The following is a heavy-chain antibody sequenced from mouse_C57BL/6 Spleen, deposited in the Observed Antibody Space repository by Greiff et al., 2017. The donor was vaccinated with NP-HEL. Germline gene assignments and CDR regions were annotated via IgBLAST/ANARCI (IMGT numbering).Heavy chain of an antibody. Sequence: VQLQPSGAELVKPGASVKLSCKASGYTFTSYWMHWVKPRPGQGPEWIGMIHPNSGSTNHNEKFKSKATLTVDKSTSTAYMQRSSLTSEDSAVYYCASRGWFAYWGQGTLVTVSA. CDR2: IHPNSGST. CDR1: GYTFTSYW. D-gene: IGHD3-3*01. V-gene: IGHV1-64*01. CDR3: ASRGWFAY. J-gene: IGHJ3*01.